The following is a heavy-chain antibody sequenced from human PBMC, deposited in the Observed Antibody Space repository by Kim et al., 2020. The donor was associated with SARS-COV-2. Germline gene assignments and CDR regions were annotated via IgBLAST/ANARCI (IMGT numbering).Heavy chain of an antibody. Sequence: GGSLRLSCEASGFIFSDYQMNWVRQAPGKGLEWLSYISRSGSTISYADSVKGRFTISRDNAKKSLYLQMHSLRAEDTAVYYCARTNGGYGGAGAFDCWGQGTLVTVSS. J-gene: IGHJ4*02. CDR1: GFIFSDYQ. CDR3: ARTNGGYGGAGAFDC. CDR2: ISRSGSTI. V-gene: IGHV3-48*03. D-gene: IGHD5-12*01.